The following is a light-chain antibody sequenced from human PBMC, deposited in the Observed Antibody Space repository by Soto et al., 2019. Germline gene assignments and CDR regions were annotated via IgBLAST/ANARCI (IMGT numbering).Light chain of an antibody. V-gene: IGLV2-8*01. CDR1: SSDVGGYNY. Sequence: QSALTQPPSASGSPGQSVTISCTGTSSDVGGYNYVSWYQQHPGKAPKLLIYEASKRPSGVPDRFSGSKSGNTASLTVSGLQAEDEADYYCSSYAGSNNWVFGGGTKLTVL. CDR2: EAS. CDR3: SSYAGSNNWV. J-gene: IGLJ3*02.